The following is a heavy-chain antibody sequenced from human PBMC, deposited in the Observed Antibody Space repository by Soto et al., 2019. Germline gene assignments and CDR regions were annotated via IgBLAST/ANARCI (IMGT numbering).Heavy chain of an antibody. CDR2: ISGSGGST. CDR3: AEKGYSSSWPFDY. CDR1: GFTFSSYA. V-gene: IGHV3-23*01. Sequence: PGGSLRLSCAASGFTFSSYAMSWVRQAPGKGLEWVSAISGSGGSTYYADSVKGRFTISRDNSKNTLYLQMNSLRAEDTAVYYCAEKGYSSSWPFDYWGQGTLVTVSS. J-gene: IGHJ4*02. D-gene: IGHD6-13*01.